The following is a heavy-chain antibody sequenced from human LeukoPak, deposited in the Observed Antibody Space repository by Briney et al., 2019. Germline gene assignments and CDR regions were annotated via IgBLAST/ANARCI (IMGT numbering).Heavy chain of an antibody. CDR2: ISGSGGST. Sequence: GGSLRLPCAASGSTFSSYAMSWVRQAPGKGLEWVSAISGSGGSTYYADSVKGRFTISRDNSKNTLYLQMNSLRAEDTAVYYCARTYCSPTSCLSIAFDLWGQGTMVTVSS. V-gene: IGHV3-23*01. D-gene: IGHD2-2*01. CDR1: GSTFSSYA. CDR3: ARTYCSPTSCLSIAFDL. J-gene: IGHJ3*01.